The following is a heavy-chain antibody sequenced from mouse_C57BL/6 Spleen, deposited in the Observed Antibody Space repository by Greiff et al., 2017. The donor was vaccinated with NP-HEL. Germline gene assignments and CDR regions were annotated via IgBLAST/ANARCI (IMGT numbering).Heavy chain of an antibody. J-gene: IGHJ4*01. V-gene: IGHV1-55*01. CDR3: ARGRGTGTGAMDY. CDR2: IYPGSGST. D-gene: IGHD4-1*01. CDR1: GYTFTSYW. Sequence: VQLQQPGAELVKPGASVKMSCKASGYTFTSYWITWVKQRPGQGLEWIGDIYPGSGSTNYNEKFKSKATLTVDTSSSTAYMQLSSLTSEDSAVYYCARGRGTGTGAMDYWGQGTSVTVSS.